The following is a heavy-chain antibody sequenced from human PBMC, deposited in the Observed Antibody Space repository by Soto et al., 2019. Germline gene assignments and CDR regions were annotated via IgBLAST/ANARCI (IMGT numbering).Heavy chain of an antibody. V-gene: IGHV1-69*01. J-gene: IGHJ4*02. D-gene: IGHD3-22*01. CDR2: IIPIFGTA. CDR1: GGTFSRHA. Sequence: QVQLVQSGAEVRKPGSSVTVSCKASGGTFSRHAISWVRQAPGQGLEWMGGIIPIFGTANHAQKVQGRVTIIADESTSTVYMELSSLRSEDTAMYYCARGWGYDSNDYYYAYWGQGTLVIVSS. CDR3: ARGWGYDSNDYYYAY.